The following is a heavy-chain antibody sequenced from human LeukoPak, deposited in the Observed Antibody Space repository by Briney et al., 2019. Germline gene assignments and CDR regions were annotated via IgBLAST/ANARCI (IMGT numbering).Heavy chain of an antibody. Sequence: ARSLRLSRAASAFTFSRYSMNWVRQAPGKGLEWVASISSTSTFIYSADSVKGRFTISRDTAKNSLFLQMNSLRAEDTAIYYCARDYFDSSDYPQTYYYYYMDVWGKGTTVTVSS. CDR2: ISSTSTFI. V-gene: IGHV3-21*01. D-gene: IGHD3-22*01. CDR1: AFTFSRYS. CDR3: ARDYFDSSDYPQTYYYYYMDV. J-gene: IGHJ6*03.